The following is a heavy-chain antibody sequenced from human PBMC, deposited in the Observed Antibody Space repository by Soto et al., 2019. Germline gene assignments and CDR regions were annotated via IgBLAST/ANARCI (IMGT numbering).Heavy chain of an antibody. CDR3: AILRPVSGQYSYYYGLDV. CDR1: GYTLTELS. J-gene: IGHJ6*02. D-gene: IGHD3-3*01. V-gene: IGHV1-24*01. Sequence: QVHLVQSGAEVKKPGASVKVSCKVSGYTLTELSMHWVRQAPGEGLEWMGGSDPEDGETIDPQQFQGRVTMTDDTSTNAAYMALSSRRSEDTAVYYSAILRPVSGQYSYYYGLDVWGQGTTVTVSS. CDR2: SDPEDGET.